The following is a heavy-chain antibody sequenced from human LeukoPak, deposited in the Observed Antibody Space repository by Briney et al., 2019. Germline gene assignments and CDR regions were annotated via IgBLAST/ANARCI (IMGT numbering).Heavy chain of an antibody. CDR2: ISGSSSYI. CDR1: GFTFSSYS. Sequence: PGGSLRLSCAASGFTFSSYSMDWVRQTPGKGLEWVSSISGSSSYIYYADSVRGRFTISRDNAKKSLYLQMNSLRAEDTAVYYCARVGYYDILTGYYKSPYGAFGIWGQGTMVTVSS. V-gene: IGHV3-21*01. J-gene: IGHJ3*02. CDR3: ARVGYYDILTGYYKSPYGAFGI. D-gene: IGHD3-9*01.